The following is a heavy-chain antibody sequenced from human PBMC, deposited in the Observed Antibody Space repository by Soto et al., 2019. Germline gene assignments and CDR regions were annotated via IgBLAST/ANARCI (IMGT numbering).Heavy chain of an antibody. V-gene: IGHV1-18*01. CDR2: ISAYNGNT. CDR1: GYTFTSYV. CDR3: ARRVVAGGPYYYYYGMEV. J-gene: IGHJ6*02. D-gene: IGHD1-26*01. Sequence: ASVKVSCKASGYTFTSYVISWVRHAPGQGLEWMGWISAYNGNTNYAQKLQGRVTMTTDTSTSTAYMELRSLRSDDTAVYYCARRVVAGGPYYYYYGMEVLGQGTKGNGSS.